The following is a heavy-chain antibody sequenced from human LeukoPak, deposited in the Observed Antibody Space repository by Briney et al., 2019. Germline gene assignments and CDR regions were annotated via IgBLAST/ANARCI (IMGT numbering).Heavy chain of an antibody. V-gene: IGHV4-39*07. CDR3: ARDPSSSWYSYYYYYMDV. J-gene: IGHJ6*03. CDR2: IYYSGST. Sequence: KASETLSLTCTVSGGSISSSSCYWGWIRQPPGKGLEWIGSIYYSGSTYYNPSLKSRVTISVDTSKNQFSLKLSSVTAADTAVYYCARDPSSSWYSYYYYYMDVWGKGTTATVSS. CDR1: GGSISSSSCY. D-gene: IGHD6-13*01.